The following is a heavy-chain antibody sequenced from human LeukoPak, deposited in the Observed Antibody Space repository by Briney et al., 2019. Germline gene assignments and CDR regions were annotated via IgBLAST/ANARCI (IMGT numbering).Heavy chain of an antibody. Sequence: ASVKVSCKVSGYTLTELSMHWVRQAPGKGLEWMGGFDPEDGKTIYAQKFQGRVTMTEDTSTDTAYMELSSLRSEDTAVYYCATGGDPYSGSYYDYWGQGTLVTVSS. CDR1: GYTLTELS. J-gene: IGHJ4*02. CDR3: ATGGDPYSGSYYDY. CDR2: FDPEDGKT. V-gene: IGHV1-24*01. D-gene: IGHD1-26*01.